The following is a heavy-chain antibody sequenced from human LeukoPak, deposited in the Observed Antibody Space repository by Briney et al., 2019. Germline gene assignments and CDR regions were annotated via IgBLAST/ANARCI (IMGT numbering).Heavy chain of an antibody. CDR1: GYTFTGYY. D-gene: IGHD2-2*01. V-gene: IGHV1-2*02. J-gene: IGHJ4*02. Sequence: GASVKVSCKASGYTFTGYYMHWVRQAPGQGLEWMGWINPNSGGTNYAQKFQGRVTMTRDTSISTAYMELSRLRSDDTAVYYCARDLRKSSSTSRYGLGYWGQGTLVTVSS. CDR2: INPNSGGT. CDR3: ARDLRKSSSTSRYGLGY.